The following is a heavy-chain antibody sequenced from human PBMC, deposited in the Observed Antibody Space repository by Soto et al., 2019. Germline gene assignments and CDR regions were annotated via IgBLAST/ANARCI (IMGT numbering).Heavy chain of an antibody. Sequence: GASVKVSCKASGYTFTSYAMHWVRQAPGQRLEWMGWINAGNGNTKYSQKFQGRVTITRDTSASTAYMELSSLRSEDTAVYYCARTGGDYGDTTDFQHWGQGTLVTVSS. CDR1: GYTFTSYA. V-gene: IGHV1-3*01. CDR2: INAGNGNT. CDR3: ARTGGDYGDTTDFQH. J-gene: IGHJ1*01. D-gene: IGHD4-17*01.